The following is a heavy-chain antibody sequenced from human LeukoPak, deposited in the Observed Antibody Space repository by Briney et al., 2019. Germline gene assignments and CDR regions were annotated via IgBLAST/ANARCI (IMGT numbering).Heavy chain of an antibody. D-gene: IGHD1-26*01. CDR2: ISYDGSNK. CDR1: GFTFSSYA. Sequence: GGSLRLSCAASGFTFSSYAMSWVRQAPGKGLEWVAVISYDGSNKYYADSVKGRFTISRDNAKNSLYLQMNSLRAEDTAVYYCARDSEIPIVGATTAELDYWGQGTLVTVSS. V-gene: IGHV3-30*04. CDR3: ARDSEIPIVGATTAELDY. J-gene: IGHJ4*02.